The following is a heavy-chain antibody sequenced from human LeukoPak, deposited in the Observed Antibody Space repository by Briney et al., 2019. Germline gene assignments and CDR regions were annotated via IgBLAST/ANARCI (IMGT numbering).Heavy chain of an antibody. CDR1: GGSISSYY. J-gene: IGHJ6*03. D-gene: IGHD3-3*01. V-gene: IGHV4-4*07. CDR2: IYTSGST. CDR3: ARVLRFLEWSTVSWDYYYYMDV. Sequence: SETLSLTCTVSGGSISSYYWSWIRQPAGKGLEWIGRIYTSGSTNYNPSLKSRVTMSVDTSKNQFSLKLSSVTAADTAVYYCARVLRFLEWSTVSWDYYYYMDVWGKGTTVTVSS.